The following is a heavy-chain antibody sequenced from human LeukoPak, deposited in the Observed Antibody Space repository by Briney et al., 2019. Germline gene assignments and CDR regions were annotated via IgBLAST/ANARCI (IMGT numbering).Heavy chain of an antibody. CDR2: ISGGGGST. J-gene: IGHJ4*02. CDR3: TRSLDY. CDR1: GLTFSSYA. V-gene: IGHV3-23*01. Sequence: GGSLRLSCAASGLTFSSYAMNWVRQAPGKGLEWVSAISGGGGSTYYAGSVKGRFTISRDNAKNSLYLQMNSLRAEDTAVYYCTRSLDYWGQGTLVTVSS.